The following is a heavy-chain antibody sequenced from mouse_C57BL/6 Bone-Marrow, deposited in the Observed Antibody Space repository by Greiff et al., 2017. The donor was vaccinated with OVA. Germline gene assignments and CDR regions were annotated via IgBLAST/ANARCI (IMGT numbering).Heavy chain of an antibody. CDR2: IYPGSGNT. V-gene: IGHV1-66*01. Sequence: QVQLQQSGPELVKPGASVKISCKASGYSFTSYYIHWVKQRPGQGLEWIGWIYPGSGNTKYNEKFKGKATLTADTSSSTAYMQLSSLTSEDSAVYYCARGDYGSRKFPYYFDYWGQGTTLTVSS. D-gene: IGHD1-1*01. J-gene: IGHJ2*01. CDR3: ARGDYGSRKFPYYFDY. CDR1: GYSFTSYY.